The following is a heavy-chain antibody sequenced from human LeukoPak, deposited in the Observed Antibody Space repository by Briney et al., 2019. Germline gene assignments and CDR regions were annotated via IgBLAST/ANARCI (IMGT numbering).Heavy chain of an antibody. D-gene: IGHD2-15*01. CDR2: IGGAGTAI. J-gene: IGHJ3*02. Sequence: GGSLRLSCVGSGFIFSRHEMHWVRQAPGKGLEWVSYIGGAGTAIYYADSVKDRFTISRDNTKNSLYLQMNSLRAEDTAVYYCARYQLDSGPLGDAFDIWGQGTMVIVSS. CDR3: ARYQLDSGPLGDAFDI. CDR1: GFIFSRHE. V-gene: IGHV3-48*03.